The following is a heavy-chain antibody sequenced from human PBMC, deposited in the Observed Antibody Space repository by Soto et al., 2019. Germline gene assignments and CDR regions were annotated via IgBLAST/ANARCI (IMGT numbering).Heavy chain of an antibody. CDR3: AKKDVECSGGSCYFDY. D-gene: IGHD2-15*01. J-gene: IGHJ4*02. CDR1: GFTFSSYA. CDR2: ISGSGGST. V-gene: IGHV3-23*01. Sequence: GGSLRLSCAASGFTFSSYAMSWVRQAPGKGLEWVSAISGSGGSTYYADSVKGRFTISRDNSKNTLYLQMNSLRAEDTAVYYCAKKDVECSGGSCYFDYWGQGTLVTVSS.